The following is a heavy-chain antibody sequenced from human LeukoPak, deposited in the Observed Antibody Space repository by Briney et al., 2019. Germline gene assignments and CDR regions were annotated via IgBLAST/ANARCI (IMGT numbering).Heavy chain of an antibody. CDR2: IKEDGSEK. D-gene: IGHD1-26*01. Sequence: PGGSLRLSCAASGFAFSSNWLSWVRQAPGKGLEWVANIKEDGSEKYYVDSVKGRFTISRANAKNSLYLQMNNLRAEDTAVYYCARAYQLQWELFGSEDTGGPFDYWGQGTLVTVSS. CDR3: ARAYQLQWELFGSEDTGGPFDY. V-gene: IGHV3-7*01. J-gene: IGHJ4*02. CDR1: GFAFSSNW.